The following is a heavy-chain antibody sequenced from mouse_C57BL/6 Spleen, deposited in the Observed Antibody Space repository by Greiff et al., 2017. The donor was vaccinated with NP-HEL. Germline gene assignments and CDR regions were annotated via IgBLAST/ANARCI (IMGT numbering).Heavy chain of an antibody. D-gene: IGHD1-1*01. Sequence: QVQLQQSDAELVKPGASVKISCKVSGYTFTDHTIHWMKQRPEQGLEWIGYIYPRAGSTKYNEKFKGKATLTADKSSSTAYMQLNSLTSEDSAVYFCASPFYYGSSFAWCAYWGQGTLVTVSA. CDR3: ASPFYYGSSFAWCAY. CDR2: IYPRAGST. J-gene: IGHJ3*01. V-gene: IGHV1-78*01. CDR1: GYTFTDHT.